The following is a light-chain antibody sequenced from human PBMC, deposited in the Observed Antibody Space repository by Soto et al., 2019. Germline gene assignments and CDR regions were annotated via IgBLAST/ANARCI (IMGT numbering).Light chain of an antibody. CDR2: GAS. CDR3: QQYLTSPTWT. CDR1: QSVSNNY. V-gene: IGKV3-20*01. Sequence: EIVLTQSPGTLSLSPGEKATLSCRASQSVSNNYLAWYQQKPGQAPRLLIYGASSRATGLPDRFSGSGSGKDFTLTISRLEHEDVALYYCQQYLTSPTWTFGQGTKVEI. J-gene: IGKJ1*01.